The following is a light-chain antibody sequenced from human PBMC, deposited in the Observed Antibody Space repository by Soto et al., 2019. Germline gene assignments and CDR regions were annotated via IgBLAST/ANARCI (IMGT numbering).Light chain of an antibody. CDR1: SSNLGAGYN. Sequence: QSVLTQPPSVSGVPGQRVTISCTGTSSNLGAGYNVHWYQQVPGAAPKLLIYDNTNRPSGVPDRFSASKSGTAASLAITGLQAEDEDDYYCRSYDRSLSAYAVFGGGTQLTVL. CDR2: DNT. J-gene: IGLJ7*01. CDR3: RSYDRSLSAYAV. V-gene: IGLV1-40*01.